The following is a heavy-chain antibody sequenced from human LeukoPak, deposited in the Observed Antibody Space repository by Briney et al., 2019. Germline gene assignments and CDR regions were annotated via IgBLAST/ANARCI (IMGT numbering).Heavy chain of an antibody. V-gene: IGHV5-10-1*01. J-gene: IGHJ3*02. D-gene: IGHD4-17*01. CDR2: IDPSDSYT. Sequence: KLGESLKISCKGSGYSFTSYWISWVRQMPGKGLEWMGRIDPSDSYTNYSPSFQGHVTISADKSISTAYLQWSSLKASDTAMYYCARPGDYGDPNDTFDIWGQGTMVTVSS. CDR3: ARPGDYGDPNDTFDI. CDR1: GYSFTSYW.